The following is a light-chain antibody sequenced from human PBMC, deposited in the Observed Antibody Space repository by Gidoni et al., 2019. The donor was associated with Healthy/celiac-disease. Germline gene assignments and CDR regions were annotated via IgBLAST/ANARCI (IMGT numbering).Light chain of an antibody. CDR2: GAS. J-gene: IGKJ4*02. CDR1: QSVSSN. Sequence: EIVMTQTPATLSVSPGERATLSCRARQSVSSNLAWYQQKPGQAPRLLIYGASTRATGIPARFSGGGSGTEFTLTISSLQSEDFAVYYCQQYNNWPPLTFGGXTKVEIK. V-gene: IGKV3-15*01. CDR3: QQYNNWPPLT.